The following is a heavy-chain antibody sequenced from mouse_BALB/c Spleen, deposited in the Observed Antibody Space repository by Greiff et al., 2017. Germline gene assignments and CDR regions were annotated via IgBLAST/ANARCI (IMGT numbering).Heavy chain of an antibody. CDR1: GYNFTSYW. CDR2: IYPGSGST. Sequence: QVQLQQPGAELVKPGTSVKLSCKASGYNFTSYWINWVKLRPGQGLEWIGDIYPGSGSTNYNEKFKSKATLTADKSSSTAYMQLSSLTSEDSAVYFCARYDYDVGYFDVWGAGTTVTVSS. CDR3: ARYDYDVGYFDV. J-gene: IGHJ1*01. D-gene: IGHD2-4*01. V-gene: IGHV1-55*01.